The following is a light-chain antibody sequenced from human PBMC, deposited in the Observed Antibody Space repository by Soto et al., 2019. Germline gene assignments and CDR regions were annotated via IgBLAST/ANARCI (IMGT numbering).Light chain of an antibody. V-gene: IGLV2-14*01. CDR2: DVS. J-gene: IGLJ1*01. CDR3: SSSGV. CDR1: SSDVGGYNY. Sequence: QSVLTQPASVSGSPGQSITISCTGTSSDVGGYNYVSWYQQHPGKAPKLMIYDVSNRPSGVSNRFSGSKSGNTASLTISGLQAEDEADYYCSSSGVFGTGTKVTVL.